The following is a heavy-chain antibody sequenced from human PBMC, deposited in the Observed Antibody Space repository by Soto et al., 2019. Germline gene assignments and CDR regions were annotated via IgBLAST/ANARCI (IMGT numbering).Heavy chain of an antibody. V-gene: IGHV3-23*01. CDR1: GFTFSSYA. Sequence: EVQLLESGGGLVQPGGSLRLSCAASGFTFSSYAMSWVRQAPGKGLEWFSAISGSGGSTYYADSVKGRFTISRDNSKNTLYLQMNSVRAEDTAVYYCAKSDDFWSAPGYWGQGTLVTVSS. CDR3: AKSDDFWSAPGY. J-gene: IGHJ4*02. CDR2: ISGSGGST. D-gene: IGHD3-3*01.